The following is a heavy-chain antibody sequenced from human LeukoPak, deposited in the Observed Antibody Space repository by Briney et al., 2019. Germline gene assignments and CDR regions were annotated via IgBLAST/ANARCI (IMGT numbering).Heavy chain of an antibody. CDR1: GFTFSIYS. Sequence: GGSLRLSCAASGFTFSIYSMNWVRQAPGKALEWVSHIGRTMDTRYADSVKGRFTISRDNAKNSVYLQMSGLRAEDTAVYYCARDALAGEKPENFFDYWGQGTLVTVSS. J-gene: IGHJ4*02. CDR3: ARDALAGEKPENFFDY. CDR2: IGRTMDTR. D-gene: IGHD5-24*01. V-gene: IGHV3-48*04.